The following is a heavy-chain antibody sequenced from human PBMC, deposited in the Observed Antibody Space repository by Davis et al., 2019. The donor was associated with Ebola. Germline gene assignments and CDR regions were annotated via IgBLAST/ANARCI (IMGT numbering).Heavy chain of an antibody. V-gene: IGHV1-18*01. D-gene: IGHD4-11*01. CDR2: ISAYNGNT. CDR3: ARDRDAYSNYYYGMDV. J-gene: IGHJ6*02. Sequence: ASVKVSCNASGYTFTSYGIIWVRQAPGQGLEWMGWISAYNGNTNYVQKLQGRVTMTTDTSTSTAYMELSSLRSEDTAVYYCARDRDAYSNYYYGMDVWGQGTTVTVSS. CDR1: GYTFTSYG.